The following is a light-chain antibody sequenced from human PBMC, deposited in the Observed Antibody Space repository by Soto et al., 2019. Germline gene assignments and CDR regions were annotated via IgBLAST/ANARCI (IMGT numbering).Light chain of an antibody. CDR2: AAS. CDR1: QGISNY. CDR3: QHYISVPLT. Sequence: DIQMTQSPSSLSASVRDRVTITCRASQGISNYLAWYQQKPGKLPKLLIYAASTLQSGVPSRFSGSGSGTDIILTISSLQPEDVATYCYQHYISVPLTFGGGTKVEIK. J-gene: IGKJ4*01. V-gene: IGKV1-27*01.